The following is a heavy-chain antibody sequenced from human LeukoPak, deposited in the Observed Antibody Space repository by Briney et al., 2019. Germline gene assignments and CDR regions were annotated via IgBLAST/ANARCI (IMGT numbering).Heavy chain of an antibody. J-gene: IGHJ4*02. CDR3: AKDRSLIVVVILDY. CDR2: ISGSGGST. D-gene: IGHD2-21*01. CDR1: GFTFSSYA. V-gene: IGHV3-23*01. Sequence: GGSLRLSCAASGFTFSSYARSWVGQAPGKGREWVSAISGSGGSTYYADSVKGRFTISRDNSKNTLYLQMNSLRAEDTAVYYCAKDRSLIVVVILDYWGQGTLVTVSS.